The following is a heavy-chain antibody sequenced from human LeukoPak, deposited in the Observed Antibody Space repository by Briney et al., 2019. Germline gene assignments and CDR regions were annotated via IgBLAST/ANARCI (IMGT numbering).Heavy chain of an antibody. CDR2: IYFTGNS. CDR1: GAPVSLYY. CDR3: ASLHIRHLTLEV. D-gene: IGHD3-3*02. Sequence: PSETLSLTCSFSGAPVSLYYWSWIRQPPGKGLEWIGYIYFTGNSNYNSTLKSRVNMAIDTSKEQLSLNLSAVTAADTAVYYCASLHIRHLTLEVWGRGTTVTVSS. J-gene: IGHJ6*02. V-gene: IGHV4-59*02.